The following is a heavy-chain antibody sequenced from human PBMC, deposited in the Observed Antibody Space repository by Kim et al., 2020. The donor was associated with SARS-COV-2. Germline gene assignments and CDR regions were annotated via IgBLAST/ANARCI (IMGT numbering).Heavy chain of an antibody. D-gene: IGHD6-6*01. CDR1: GGSFSGYY. J-gene: IGHJ6*02. Sequence: SETLSLTCAVYGGSFSGYYWSWIRQPPGKGLEWIGEINHSGSTNYNPSLKSRVTISVDTSKNQFSLKLSSVTAADTAVYYCARGSIAARVGARHQPLLDVWGQGTTVTVSS. CDR2: INHSGST. CDR3: ARGSIAARVGARHQPLLDV. V-gene: IGHV4-34*01.